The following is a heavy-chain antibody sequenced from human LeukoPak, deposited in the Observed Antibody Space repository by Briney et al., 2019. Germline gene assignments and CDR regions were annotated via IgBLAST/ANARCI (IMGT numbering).Heavy chain of an antibody. D-gene: IGHD1-26*01. Sequence: SETLSLTCTVSGYSISSGYYWGWIRQPPGKGLEWIGSIYYSGSTYYNPSLKSRVTISVDTSKNQFSLKLSSVTAADTAVYYCARDPSEVGATPFDYWGQGTLVTVSS. CDR1: GYSISSGYY. J-gene: IGHJ4*02. CDR3: ARDPSEVGATPFDY. CDR2: IYYSGST. V-gene: IGHV4-38-2*02.